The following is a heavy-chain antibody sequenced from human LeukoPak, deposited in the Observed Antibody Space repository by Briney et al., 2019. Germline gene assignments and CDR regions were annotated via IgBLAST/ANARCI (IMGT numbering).Heavy chain of an antibody. Sequence: GESLKISCKGSGYSFTSYWIGWVRQMPGKGLEWMGIIYPGDSDTRYSPAFQGQVTISADKSISTAYLQWSSLKASDTAMYYCASTPDYDLKGFDYWGQGTLVTVSS. CDR3: ASTPDYDLKGFDY. V-gene: IGHV5-51*01. J-gene: IGHJ4*02. D-gene: IGHD3-3*01. CDR2: IYPGDSDT. CDR1: GYSFTSYW.